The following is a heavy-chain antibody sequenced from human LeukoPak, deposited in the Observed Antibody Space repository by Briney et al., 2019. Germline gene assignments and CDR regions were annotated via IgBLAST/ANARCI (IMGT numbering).Heavy chain of an antibody. CDR1: GLTFSSSA. D-gene: IGHD2-15*01. Sequence: GGSLRLSCAASGLTFSSSATSWVRQAPGEGLEWVSVISGSGDNTYYADSVKGRFTISRDNSKNTLYLQMNSLRAEDTAVYYCAKDSSASCYAHLDYWRQGTLVTVSS. CDR3: AKDSSASCYAHLDY. J-gene: IGHJ4*02. CDR2: ISGSGDNT. V-gene: IGHV3-23*01.